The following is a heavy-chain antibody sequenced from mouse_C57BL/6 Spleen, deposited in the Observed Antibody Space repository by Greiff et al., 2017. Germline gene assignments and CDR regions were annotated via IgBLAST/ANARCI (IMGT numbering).Heavy chain of an antibody. CDR2: IYPGSGNT. Sequence: QVQLKESGAELVRPGASVKLSCKASGYTFTDYYINWVKQRPGQGLEWIARIYPGSGNTYYNEKFKGKATLTAEKSSSTAYMQLSSLTSEDSAVYFCARQGSVVGASFDYWGQGTTLTVSS. V-gene: IGHV1-76*01. J-gene: IGHJ2*01. D-gene: IGHD1-1*01. CDR3: ARQGSVVGASFDY. CDR1: GYTFTDYY.